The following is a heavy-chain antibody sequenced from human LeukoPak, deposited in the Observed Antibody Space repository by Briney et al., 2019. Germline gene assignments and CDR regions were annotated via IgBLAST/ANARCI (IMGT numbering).Heavy chain of an antibody. V-gene: IGHV3-23*01. J-gene: IGHJ3*02. CDR2: ISGSGGST. CDR1: GFTFSSYA. Sequence: EGSLRLSCAASGFTFSSYAMSWVRQAPGEGLEWVSAISGSGGSTYYADSVKGRFTISRDNSKNTLYLQMNSLRAEDTAVYYCAKDWVSATHAFDIWGQGTMVTVSS. CDR3: AKDWVSATHAFDI. D-gene: IGHD5-12*01.